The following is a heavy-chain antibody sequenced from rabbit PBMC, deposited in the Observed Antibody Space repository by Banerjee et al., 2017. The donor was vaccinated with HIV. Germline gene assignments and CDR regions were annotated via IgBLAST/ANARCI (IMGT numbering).Heavy chain of an antibody. Sequence: QLEESGGRLVQPGGSLTLSCKAYGFTISNYWMNWVRQAPGKGLEWIGIIYPITETTYYANWVNGRFTISSDNAQNTVDLQMNSLTAADTATYFCARDLDDVVGWNFGWWGPGTLVTVS. V-gene: IGHV1S7*01. D-gene: IGHD4-1*01. CDR2: IYPITETT. CDR3: ARDLDDVVGWNFGW. CDR1: GFTISNYW. J-gene: IGHJ4*01.